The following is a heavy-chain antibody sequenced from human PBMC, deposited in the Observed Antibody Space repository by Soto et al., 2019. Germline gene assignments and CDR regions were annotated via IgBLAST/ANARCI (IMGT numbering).Heavy chain of an antibody. D-gene: IGHD2-2*01. CDR3: ARDLGDIVVVPAAIPLDY. V-gene: IGHV1-18*01. J-gene: IGHJ4*02. Sequence: QVQLVQSGAEVKKPGASVKVSCKASGYTFTSYXISXVRQAPGQGLEWMGWISAYNGNTNYAQKLQGRVTMTTXXXXXXXXXXXXXXXXXXTAVYYCARDLGDIVVVPAAIPLDYWGQGTLVTVSS. CDR2: ISAYNGNT. CDR1: GYTFTSYX.